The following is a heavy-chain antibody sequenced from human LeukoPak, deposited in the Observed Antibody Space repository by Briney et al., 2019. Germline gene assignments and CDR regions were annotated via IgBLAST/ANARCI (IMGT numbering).Heavy chain of an antibody. CDR1: GGSISTYF. V-gene: IGHV4-59*01. J-gene: IGHJ4*02. Sequence: SETLSLTCTVSGGSISTYFCSWIRQPPGKGLEWIGYIYYSGSTNYNPSLKSRVTISVDTSKNQFSLKLSSVTAADTAVYYCARAGANGIEAAGSLRYWGQGTLVTVSS. D-gene: IGHD6-13*01. CDR3: ARAGANGIEAAGSLRY. CDR2: IYYSGST.